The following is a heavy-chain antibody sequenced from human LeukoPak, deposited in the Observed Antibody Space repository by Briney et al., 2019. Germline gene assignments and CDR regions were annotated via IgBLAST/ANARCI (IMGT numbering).Heavy chain of an antibody. CDR1: GFTFSTYT. V-gene: IGHV3-48*02. J-gene: IGHJ4*02. CDR2: IGWSDSAI. Sequence: GGSLRLSCAASGFTFSTYTMNWVRQAPGKGLEWISYIGWSDSAIFYADSVKGRFTISRDSAKNSLFLQMDSLSDEDTAVYYCARDHQWSFDSWGQGTLVTVSS. D-gene: IGHD2-15*01. CDR3: ARDHQWSFDS.